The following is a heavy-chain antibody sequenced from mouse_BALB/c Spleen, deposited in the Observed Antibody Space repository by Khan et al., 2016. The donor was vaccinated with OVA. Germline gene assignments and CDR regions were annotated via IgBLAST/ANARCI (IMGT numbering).Heavy chain of an antibody. Sequence: VKLLESGAELARPGASVKMSCKASGYTFTSYTIHWIKKRPGQGLEWIGYINPSNGYTNYNQKFKDKATLTTDKSSTTAYLQLSSLTSDDSAVYTCVRDGAYHRNDGWFAYWGQGTLVTVSA. V-gene: IGHV1-4*01. D-gene: IGHD2-14*01. CDR1: GYTFTSYT. CDR2: INPSNGYT. CDR3: VRDGAYHRNDGWFAY. J-gene: IGHJ3*01.